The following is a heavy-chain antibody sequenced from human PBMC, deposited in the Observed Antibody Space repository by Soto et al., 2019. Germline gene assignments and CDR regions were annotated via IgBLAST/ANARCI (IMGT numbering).Heavy chain of an antibody. CDR1: GVSITSSGYY. CDR3: ARGGGSTKVDY. J-gene: IGHJ4*02. Sequence: QVQLQESGPGLVKPSQTLSLTCTVSGVSITSSGYYWSWIRQHPGEGLEWIGFTSNSGSTSYTPSIKSRVTISVDTSSNQCSLNLKSVTAADTAVYYCARGGGSTKVDYWGQGNLVTVSP. D-gene: IGHD2-2*01. V-gene: IGHV4-31*03. CDR2: TSNSGST.